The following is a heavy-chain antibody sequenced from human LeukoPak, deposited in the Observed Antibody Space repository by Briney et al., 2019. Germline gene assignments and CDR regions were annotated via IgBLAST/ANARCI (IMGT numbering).Heavy chain of an antibody. V-gene: IGHV3-53*04. CDR1: GFTFSNAW. D-gene: IGHD3-22*01. Sequence: GGSLRLSCAASGFTFSNAWMSWVRQAPGKGLVWVSVIYSGGSTYYADSVKGRFTISRHNSKNTLYLQMNSLRAEDTAVYYCATRNYYDSSGYYGRDYWGQGTLVTVSS. CDR3: ATRNYYDSSGYYGRDY. J-gene: IGHJ4*02. CDR2: IYSGGST.